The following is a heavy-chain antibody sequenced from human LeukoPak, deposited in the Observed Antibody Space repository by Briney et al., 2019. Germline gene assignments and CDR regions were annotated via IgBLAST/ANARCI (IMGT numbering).Heavy chain of an antibody. CDR2: IVVGSGNT. Sequence: GASVKVSCKASGFTFTSSAVQWVRQARGQRLEWIGWIVVGSGNTNYAQKFQERVTITRDLSTSTAYMELSSLRSEDTAVYYCAAALEDWNVHTRVDYWDQGTLVTVSS. J-gene: IGHJ4*02. CDR1: GFTFTSSA. V-gene: IGHV1-58*01. D-gene: IGHD1-1*01. CDR3: AAALEDWNVHTRVDY.